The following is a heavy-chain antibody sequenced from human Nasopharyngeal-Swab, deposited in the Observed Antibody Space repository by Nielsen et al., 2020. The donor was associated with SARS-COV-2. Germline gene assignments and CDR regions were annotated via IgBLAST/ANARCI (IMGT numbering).Heavy chain of an antibody. CDR1: GYTFTSYA. V-gene: IGHV1-3*01. CDR2: INAGNGNT. Sequence: ASVKVSCKASGYTFTSYAMHWVRQAPGQRLEWMGWINAGNGNTKYSQKFQGRVTITRDTSASTAHMELSSPRSEDTAVYYCARDYDFWSGYLYYGMDVWGQGTTVTVSS. D-gene: IGHD3-3*01. J-gene: IGHJ6*02. CDR3: ARDYDFWSGYLYYGMDV.